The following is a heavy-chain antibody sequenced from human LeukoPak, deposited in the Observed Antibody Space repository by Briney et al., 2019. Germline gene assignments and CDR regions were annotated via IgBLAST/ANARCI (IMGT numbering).Heavy chain of an antibody. D-gene: IGHD6-19*01. V-gene: IGHV5-51*01. CDR3: ARTKYSSGSTRPNWFDP. Sequence: GESLKISCKGSGYSLTSYWIGWVRQMPGKGLEWMGIIYPGDSDTRYSPSFQGQVTISADKSISTAYLQWSSLKASDTAMYYCARTKYSSGSTRPNWFDPWVQGTLVTVSS. CDR2: IYPGDSDT. J-gene: IGHJ5*02. CDR1: GYSLTSYW.